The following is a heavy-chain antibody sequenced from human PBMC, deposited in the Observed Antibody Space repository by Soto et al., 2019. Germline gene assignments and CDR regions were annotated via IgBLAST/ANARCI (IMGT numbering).Heavy chain of an antibody. CDR2: INHSGST. D-gene: IGHD3-22*01. J-gene: IGHJ4*02. Sequence: PSETLSLTCAVYGGSFSGYYWGWIRQPPGKGLEWIGEINHSGSTNYNPSLKSRVTISVDTSKNQFSLKLSSVTAADTAVYYCARVGPTGYDYWGQGTLVTVSS. V-gene: IGHV4-34*01. CDR1: GGSFSGYY. CDR3: ARVGPTGYDY.